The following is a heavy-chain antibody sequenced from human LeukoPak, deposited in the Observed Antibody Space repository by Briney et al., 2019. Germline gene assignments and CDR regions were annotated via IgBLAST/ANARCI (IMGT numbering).Heavy chain of an antibody. Sequence: PGGSLRLSCAASGFTFSSYAMSWVRQAPGKGLEWVSAISGSGGSTYYADSVKGRFTISRDNSKNTLYLQMNSLRAEDTAVYYCAKKGSSSGGYYYGMDVWGQGTTVTVSS. CDR3: AKKGSSSGGYYYGMDV. CDR2: ISGSGGST. D-gene: IGHD6-6*01. CDR1: GFTFSSYA. J-gene: IGHJ6*02. V-gene: IGHV3-23*01.